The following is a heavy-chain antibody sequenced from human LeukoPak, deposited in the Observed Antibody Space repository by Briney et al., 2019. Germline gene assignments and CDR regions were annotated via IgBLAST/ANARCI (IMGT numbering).Heavy chain of an antibody. J-gene: IGHJ4*02. CDR1: GGSISSYY. D-gene: IGHD5-18*01. CDR2: IYYSGST. Sequence: PSETLSLTCTVSGGSISSYYWSWIRQPPGKGLEWIGYIYYSGSTNYNPPLKSRVTISVDTSKNQFSLKLSSVTAADTAVYYCARRGYSYEFDYWGQGTLVTVSS. CDR3: ARRGYSYEFDY. V-gene: IGHV4-59*01.